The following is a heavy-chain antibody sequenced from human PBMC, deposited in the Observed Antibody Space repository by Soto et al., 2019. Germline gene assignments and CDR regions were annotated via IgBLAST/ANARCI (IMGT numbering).Heavy chain of an antibody. D-gene: IGHD6-13*01. Sequence: SETLSLTCTVSGGSISSYYWSWIRQPPGKGLEWIGYIYYSGSTNYNPSLKSRVTISVDTSKNQFSLKLSSVTAADTAVYYCARGSKRQLVRNLYYFDYWGQGALVTVSS. CDR1: GGSISSYY. CDR3: ARGSKRQLVRNLYYFDY. J-gene: IGHJ4*02. CDR2: IYYSGST. V-gene: IGHV4-59*01.